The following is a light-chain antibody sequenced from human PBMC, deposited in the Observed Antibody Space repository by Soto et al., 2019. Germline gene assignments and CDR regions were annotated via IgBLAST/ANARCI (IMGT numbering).Light chain of an antibody. CDR1: SSDVGGYNY. J-gene: IGLJ1*01. CDR3: SSYAGSNNFV. Sequence: QSVLTQPPSASGSPGQSVTISCTGTSSDVGGYNYVSWYQQHPGKAPKLMIYEVSERPSGVPDRFSGSKPSNTASLTVSGLQAEDEADYYCSSYAGSNNFVFGTGTKVTVL. CDR2: EVS. V-gene: IGLV2-8*01.